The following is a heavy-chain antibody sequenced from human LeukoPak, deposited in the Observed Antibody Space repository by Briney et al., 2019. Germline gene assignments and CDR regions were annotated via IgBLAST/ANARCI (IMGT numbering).Heavy chain of an antibody. Sequence: SETLSLTCTVSGGSISSYYWSWIRQPPGKGLEWIGYTYYSGSTNYNPSLKSRVTISVDTSKNQFSLKLSSVTAADTAVYYCARGGYSSGWHEYYFDYWGQGTLVTVSS. D-gene: IGHD6-19*01. J-gene: IGHJ4*02. CDR2: TYYSGST. CDR1: GGSISSYY. V-gene: IGHV4-59*08. CDR3: ARGGYSSGWHEYYFDY.